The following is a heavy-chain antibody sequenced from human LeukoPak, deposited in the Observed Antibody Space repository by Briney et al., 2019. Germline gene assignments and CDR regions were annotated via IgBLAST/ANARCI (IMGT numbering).Heavy chain of an antibody. Sequence: ASVKVSCKASGYTFISYGITWVRQAPGQGLEWLGWISAYNGNIDYAQRLQGRVTLTTDTSTSTAYMEVRSLRSDDTAVYYCASMSGYYPSYYFDYWGQGTLVTVSS. V-gene: IGHV1-18*01. J-gene: IGHJ4*02. CDR3: ASMSGYYPSYYFDY. CDR1: GYTFISYG. D-gene: IGHD3-3*01. CDR2: ISAYNGNI.